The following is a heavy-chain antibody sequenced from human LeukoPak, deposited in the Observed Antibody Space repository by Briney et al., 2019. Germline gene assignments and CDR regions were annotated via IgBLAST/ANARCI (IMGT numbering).Heavy chain of an antibody. J-gene: IGHJ4*02. D-gene: IGHD5-24*01. CDR3: ARDTLEMATIQFDY. CDR1: GFTFSSYA. V-gene: IGHV3-30-3*01. Sequence: GGSLRLSCAASGFTFSSYAMHWVRQAPGKGLEWVAVLSYDGSNKYYADSVKGRFTISRDNSKNTLYLQMNSLRAEDTAVYYCARDTLEMATIQFDYWGQGTLVTVSS. CDR2: LSYDGSNK.